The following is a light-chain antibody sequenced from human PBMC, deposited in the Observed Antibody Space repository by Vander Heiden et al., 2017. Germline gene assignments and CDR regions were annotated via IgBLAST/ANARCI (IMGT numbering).Light chain of an antibody. J-gene: IGKJ4*01. CDR1: QSINTF. CDR3: QQRSNWPLT. CDR2: DAS. V-gene: IGKV3-11*01. Sequence: EIVLTQSPATLSLSRGERATLSCRASQSINTFLAWYQQKPGQAPRFLIYDASNRAIGIRARFSGSGSGTDFTLTISSLVPEDFAVYYCQQRSNWPLTFGGGTKVEIK.